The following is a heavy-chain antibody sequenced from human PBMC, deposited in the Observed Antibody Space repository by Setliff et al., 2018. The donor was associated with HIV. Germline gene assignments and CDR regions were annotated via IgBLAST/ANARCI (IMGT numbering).Heavy chain of an antibody. Sequence: ASVKVSCKASGYIFTDYYIHWVRQAPGQGLEWMGWINPNGGYTNYAQKFLDRVTMTQDTSFTTAYLELSRLGSDDTAVYYCAADNYNCNSFDSWGQGSLVTVSS. D-gene: IGHD3-3*01. CDR3: AADNYNCNSFDS. V-gene: IGHV1-2*02. CDR2: INPNGGYT. J-gene: IGHJ4*02. CDR1: GYIFTDYY.